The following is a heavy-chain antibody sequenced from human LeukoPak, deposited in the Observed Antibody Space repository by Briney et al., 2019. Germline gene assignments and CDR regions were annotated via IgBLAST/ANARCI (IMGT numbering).Heavy chain of an antibody. CDR1: GFTFSSYA. Sequence: GGSLRLSCAASGFTFSSYAMHWVRQAPGKGLEWVAVISYDGSNKYYADSVKGRFTISRDNSKNTLYLQMNSLRAEDTAVYYCADSYYHGSGSYYSALEYWGQGTLVTVSS. CDR3: ADSYYHGSGSYYSALEY. CDR2: ISYDGSNK. D-gene: IGHD3-10*01. V-gene: IGHV3-30-3*01. J-gene: IGHJ4*02.